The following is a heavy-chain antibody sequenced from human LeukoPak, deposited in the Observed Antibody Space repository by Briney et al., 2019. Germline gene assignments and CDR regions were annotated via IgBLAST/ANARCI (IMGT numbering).Heavy chain of an antibody. CDR1: GFTFSSYS. Sequence: PGGSLRLSCAASGFTFSSYSMNWVRQAPGKGLEWVSSISSSSSYIYYADSVKGRFTISRDNAKNSLYLQMNSLRAEDTAVYYCARSDPSPYYDILTGSDAFDIWGQGTMVTVSS. CDR3: ARSDPSPYYDILTGSDAFDI. V-gene: IGHV3-21*01. D-gene: IGHD3-9*01. J-gene: IGHJ3*02. CDR2: ISSSSSYI.